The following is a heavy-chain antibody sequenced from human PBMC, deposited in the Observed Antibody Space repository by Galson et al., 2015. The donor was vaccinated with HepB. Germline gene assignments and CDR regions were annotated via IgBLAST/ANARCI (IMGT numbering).Heavy chain of an antibody. Sequence: SETLSLTCAVYGGSFSTYYWTWIRQPPGQGLEWIGEVSHRGNTSYNPSLKSRVTISVDTSKNQFCLKLSSVTAADTAVYYCASGPLLRYFDWQNYFQDWGQGTLVTVSS. J-gene: IGHJ1*01. D-gene: IGHD3-9*01. CDR2: VSHRGNT. V-gene: IGHV4-34*01. CDR3: ASGPLLRYFDWQNYFQD. CDR1: GGSFSTYY.